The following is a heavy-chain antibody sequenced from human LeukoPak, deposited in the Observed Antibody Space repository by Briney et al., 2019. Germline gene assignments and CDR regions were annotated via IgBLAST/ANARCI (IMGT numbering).Heavy chain of an antibody. CDR2: ISSSGANT. D-gene: IGHD4-23*01. V-gene: IGHV3-23*01. J-gene: IGHJ4*02. Sequence: GESLRLSCAASGFTFSSYAMSWVRQAPGKGLQWVSAISSSGANTYYADSVKGRFTISRDNSKNTLYLQMDSQRDEDRAVYYCANGGNSLGYFDYWGLGILVTVSS. CDR3: ANGGNSLGYFDY. CDR1: GFTFSSYA.